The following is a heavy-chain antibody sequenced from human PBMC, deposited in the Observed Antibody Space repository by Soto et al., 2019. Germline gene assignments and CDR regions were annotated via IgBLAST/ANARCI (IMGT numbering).Heavy chain of an antibody. V-gene: IGHV4-59*01. CDR3: AREATVTRAGFDY. CDR1: GGSISSYY. J-gene: IGHJ4*02. CDR2: IYYSGST. Sequence: SETLSLTCTVSGGSISSYYWSWIRQPPGKGLEWIGYIYYSGSTNYNPSLKSRVTISVDTSKNQFSLKLSSVTAADTAVYYCAREATVTRAGFDYWGQGTLVTVSS. D-gene: IGHD4-17*01.